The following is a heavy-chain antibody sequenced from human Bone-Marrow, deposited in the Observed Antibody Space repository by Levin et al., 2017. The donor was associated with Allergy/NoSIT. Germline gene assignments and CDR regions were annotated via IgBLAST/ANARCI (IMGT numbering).Heavy chain of an antibody. J-gene: IGHJ6*02. CDR1: GFTFDDYA. D-gene: IGHD3-16*01. CDR2: ISWNSDNI. CDR3: ARDIGPGGGASMDV. Sequence: SCAASGFTFDDYAMHWVRQAPGKGLEWVSRISWNSDNIGYADSVKGRFTISRDNAKNSLYLHMNSLRGEDTALYYCARDIGPGGGASMDVWGQGTTVTVSS. V-gene: IGHV3-9*01.